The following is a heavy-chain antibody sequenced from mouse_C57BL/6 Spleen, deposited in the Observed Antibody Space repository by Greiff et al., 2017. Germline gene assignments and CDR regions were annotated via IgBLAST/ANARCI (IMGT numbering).Heavy chain of an antibody. CDR2: IYPGDGDT. J-gene: IGHJ2*01. CDR3: ARRTDGYYPLGY. D-gene: IGHD2-3*01. Sequence: VQLQQSGPELVKPGASVKISCKASGYAFSSSWMNWVKQRPGKGLEWIGRIYPGDGDTNYNGKFKGKATLTADKSSSTAYMQLSSLTSEDSAVFFCARRTDGYYPLGYWGQGTTLTVSS. V-gene: IGHV1-82*01. CDR1: GYAFSSSW.